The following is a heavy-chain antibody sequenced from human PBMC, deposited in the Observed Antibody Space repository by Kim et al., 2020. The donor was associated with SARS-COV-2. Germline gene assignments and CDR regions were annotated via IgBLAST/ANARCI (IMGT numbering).Heavy chain of an antibody. CDR2: IRDSGGSR. J-gene: IGHJ1*01. CDR3: AKVTSGSSGWFEYFQY. V-gene: IGHV3-23*01. Sequence: GGSLRLSCAASGFSFNNYAMNWVRQAPGKGLEWVSGIRDSGGSREYADSVKGRFSISRDNSKNTLYLQMDSLRAEDTAVYYCAKVTSGSSGWFEYFQYWGQGTLVTVSS. D-gene: IGHD6-19*01. CDR1: GFSFNNYA.